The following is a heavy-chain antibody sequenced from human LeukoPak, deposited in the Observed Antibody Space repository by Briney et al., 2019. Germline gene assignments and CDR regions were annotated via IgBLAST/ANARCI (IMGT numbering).Heavy chain of an antibody. D-gene: IGHD1-26*01. CDR2: IIPIFGTA. Sequence: VASVKVSCKASGGTFSSYAISWVRQAPGQGLEWMGGIIPIFGTANYAQKFQGRVTITADKSTSTAYMELSSLRSEDTAVYYCATQWELPETWGQGTLVTVSS. CDR3: ATQWELPET. V-gene: IGHV1-69*06. CDR1: GGTFSSYA. J-gene: IGHJ5*02.